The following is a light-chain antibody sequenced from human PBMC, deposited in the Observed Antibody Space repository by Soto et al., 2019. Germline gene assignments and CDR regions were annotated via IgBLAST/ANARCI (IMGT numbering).Light chain of an antibody. V-gene: IGLV2-14*01. Sequence: HSALTQPASVSGSPGQSITISCTGTSRDVGGYNYVSWYQQHPGKAPKLMIYEVSNRPSGVSNRFSGSKSGNTGSLTISGLQAEDEADYYCSSYTSSSTSYVFGTGTKVTVL. CDR3: SSYTSSSTSYV. CDR1: SRDVGGYNY. J-gene: IGLJ1*01. CDR2: EVS.